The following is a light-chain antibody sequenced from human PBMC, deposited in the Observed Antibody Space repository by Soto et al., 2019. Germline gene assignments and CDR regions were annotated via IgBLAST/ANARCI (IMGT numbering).Light chain of an antibody. CDR2: YAS. J-gene: IGKJ4*01. V-gene: IGKV3-11*01. Sequence: VLTQSPATLSLSPGERATLSCRASQTVSRYLAWYQQKPGQAPRLLIYYASNRAAGIAARFSGSGSVTNYTLTISSLETEDFAVYYFQLRSIWPILTFGGGTKLEI. CDR1: QTVSRY. CDR3: QLRSIWPILT.